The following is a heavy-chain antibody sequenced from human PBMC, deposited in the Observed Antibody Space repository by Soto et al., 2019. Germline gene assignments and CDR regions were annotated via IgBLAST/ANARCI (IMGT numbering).Heavy chain of an antibody. V-gene: IGHV4-59*08. Sequence: SETLSLTCTVSGGSIISYYWIWIRHPPWKGQEWIGYIYYSGSTNYNPSLKSRVTISVDTSKNQFSLKLSSVTAADTAVYYCARLRYCYGPQGFDPWGQGTLVTVSS. J-gene: IGHJ5*02. CDR2: IYYSGST. D-gene: IGHD3-10*01. CDR3: ARLRYCYGPQGFDP. CDR1: GGSIISYY.